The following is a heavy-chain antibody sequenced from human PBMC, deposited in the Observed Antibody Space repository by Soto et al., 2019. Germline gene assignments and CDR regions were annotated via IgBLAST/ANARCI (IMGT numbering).Heavy chain of an antibody. CDR3: ARDKSTGLFDY. Sequence: QVQLQQWGAGLLKPSETLSLTCAVYGGSFSGYYWTWIRQPPGTGLEWIGEINHSGSTNYNPSLKSRVTISVDQSQNQFSLKLTSVTAADTAVYYCARDKSTGLFDYWGQGTLVTVSS. CDR2: INHSGST. J-gene: IGHJ4*02. CDR1: GGSFSGYY. V-gene: IGHV4-34*01. D-gene: IGHD2-8*02.